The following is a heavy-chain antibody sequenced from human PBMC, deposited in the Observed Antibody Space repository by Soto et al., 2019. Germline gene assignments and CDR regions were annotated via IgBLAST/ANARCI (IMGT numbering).Heavy chain of an antibody. D-gene: IGHD6-13*01. V-gene: IGHV5-10-1*01. CDR3: ARPGIAAQDYYGMDV. CDR2: IDPSDSYT. CDR1: GYSFTSYW. Sequence: ESLKISCKGSGYSFTSYWISWVRQMPGKGLEWMGRIDPSDSYTNYSPSFQGHVTISADKSISTAYLQWSSLKASDTAMYYCARPGIAAQDYYGMDVWGQGTTVTVSS. J-gene: IGHJ6*02.